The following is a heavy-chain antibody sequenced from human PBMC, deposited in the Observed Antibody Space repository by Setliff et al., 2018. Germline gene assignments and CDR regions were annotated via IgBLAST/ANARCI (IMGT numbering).Heavy chain of an antibody. V-gene: IGHV4-61*02. CDR2: TYTHAGGST. CDR3: ARMSGFLYMDV. CDR1: GASINTANYY. Sequence: PSETLSLTCTVSGASINTANYYWGWIRQPAGKGLEWIGRTYTHAGGSTTYNPSLKSRLTMSIDKSKNQFSLTLSSVTAADTAVYYCARMSGFLYMDVWGKGTTVTVSS. D-gene: IGHD3-3*01. J-gene: IGHJ6*03.